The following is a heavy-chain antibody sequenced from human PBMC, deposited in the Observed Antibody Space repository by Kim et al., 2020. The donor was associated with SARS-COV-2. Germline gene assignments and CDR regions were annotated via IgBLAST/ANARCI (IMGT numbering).Heavy chain of an antibody. Sequence: VKGRFTISRDHSQNTLYLQMNSRRGEDTAVYYCARVVSGSTNYYYYGMGVWGQGTTVTVSS. J-gene: IGHJ6*02. CDR3: ARVVSGSTNYYYYGMGV. D-gene: IGHD3-10*01. V-gene: IGHV3-30*07.